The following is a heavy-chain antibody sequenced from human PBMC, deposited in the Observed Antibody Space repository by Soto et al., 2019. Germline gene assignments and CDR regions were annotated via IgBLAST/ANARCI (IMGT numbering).Heavy chain of an antibody. V-gene: IGHV3-30*18. CDR3: AKDTYYPDRSGYYIFDD. CDR1: GFTFSSYG. CDR2: ISYDGSNE. Sequence: QVQLVESGGGVVQPGRSLRLSCAVSGFTFSSYGMHWVRQAPGKGLEWVAHISYDGSNEHYVDSVKGRFTISRDNSKNTLYLQMNSLRAEDTAVYYCAKDTYYPDRSGYYIFDDWGQGTLVTVSS. J-gene: IGHJ4*02. D-gene: IGHD3-22*01.